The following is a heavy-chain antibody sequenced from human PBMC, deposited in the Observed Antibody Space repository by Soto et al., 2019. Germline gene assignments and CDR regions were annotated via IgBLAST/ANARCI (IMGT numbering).Heavy chain of an antibody. Sequence: PSVQVSCKASGFTFTSSAVLWVRQARGQRLEWIGWIVVGSGNTNYAQKFQERVTITRDMSTSTAYMKLSSLRSEDTAVYYCAAVGETTMIAHWFDPWGQVTLVTVSS. D-gene: IGHD3-22*01. CDR2: IVVGSGNT. J-gene: IGHJ5*02. CDR3: AAVGETTMIAHWFDP. V-gene: IGHV1-58*01. CDR1: GFTFTSSA.